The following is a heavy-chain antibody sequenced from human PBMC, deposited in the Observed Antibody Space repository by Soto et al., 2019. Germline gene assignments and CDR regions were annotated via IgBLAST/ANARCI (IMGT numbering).Heavy chain of an antibody. D-gene: IGHD3-9*01. CDR1: GGSISSDDYY. Sequence: PSETLSLTCTVSGGSISSDDYYWSWIRQAPGRGLEWIGYIYYSGSTYYNPSLKSRVTISVDTSKNQFSLKLSSVTAADTAVYYCARAIAYYDILTGYWIDPWGQGTLVTVSS. J-gene: IGHJ5*02. CDR3: ARAIAYYDILTGYWIDP. CDR2: IYYSGST. V-gene: IGHV4-30-4*01.